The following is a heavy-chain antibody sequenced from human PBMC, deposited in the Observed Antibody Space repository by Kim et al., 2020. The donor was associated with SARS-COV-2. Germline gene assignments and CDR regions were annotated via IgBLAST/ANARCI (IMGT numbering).Heavy chain of an antibody. CDR3: AIGRKEEDRIVVVVADFYYYYGMDV. CDR1: GGTFSSYT. D-gene: IGHD2-15*01. V-gene: IGHV1-69*02. J-gene: IGHJ6*02. CDR2: IIPILGIA. Sequence: SVKVSCKASGGTFSSYTISWVRQAPGQGLEWMGRIIPILGIANYAQKFQGRVTITAVKSTSTAYMELSSLRSEDTAVYYCAIGRKEEDRIVVVVADFYYYYGMDVWGQGTTVTVSS.